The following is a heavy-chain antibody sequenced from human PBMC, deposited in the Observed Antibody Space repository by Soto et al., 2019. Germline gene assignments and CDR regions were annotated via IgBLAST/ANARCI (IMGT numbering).Heavy chain of an antibody. CDR1: GGSSSSGGYY. V-gene: IGHV4-31*03. D-gene: IGHD3-10*01. CDR2: IYYSGST. CDR3: ASGSEGVDI. J-gene: IGHJ3*02. Sequence: SETLSLTCTVSGGSSSSGGYYWSWTRHHPGKGLEWLGYIYYSGSTYYTPFLKSRVTISVDTFKNQFSLKLSSVTAADTAVYYCASGSEGVDIWGQGTMVTVS.